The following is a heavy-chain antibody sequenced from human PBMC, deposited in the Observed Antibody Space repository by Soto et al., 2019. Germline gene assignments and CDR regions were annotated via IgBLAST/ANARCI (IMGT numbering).Heavy chain of an antibody. V-gene: IGHV1-69*01. D-gene: IGHD3-10*02. CDR1: GFTFTSYY. CDR3: AKDIGFQQHLFVFDL. J-gene: IGHJ4*02. CDR2: IIPMFSSS. Sequence: QVQLVQSGAEVKKSGAAVKISCKTSGFTFTSYYLHWVRQAPGQGLEWMGGIIPMFSSSSFAQKFQGRLTITADDSTSTAYMSLSSLGSADTAMYYCAKDIGFQQHLFVFDLWGPGTLVTVSS.